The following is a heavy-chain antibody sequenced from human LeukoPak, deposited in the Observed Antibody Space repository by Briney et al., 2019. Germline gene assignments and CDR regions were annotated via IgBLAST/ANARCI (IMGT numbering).Heavy chain of an antibody. CDR1: GFIFSSYV. CDR3: AKDLRRLREVDFDC. Sequence: GGSLRLSCAASGFIFSSYVMSWVRQVPGKGLEWVSSITTTGGGTFYADSVKGRFAISRDNSKNTLYLQMNSLRDEDTGIYYCAKDLRRLREVDFDCWGLGTLVTVSS. J-gene: IGHJ4*02. V-gene: IGHV3-23*01. D-gene: IGHD5/OR15-5a*01. CDR2: ITTTGGGT.